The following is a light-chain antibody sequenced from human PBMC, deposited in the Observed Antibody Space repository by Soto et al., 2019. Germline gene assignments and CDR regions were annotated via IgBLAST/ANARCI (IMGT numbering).Light chain of an antibody. Sequence: ERVLTQSPGTLSVSPGERATLSCRASQSVSSKLAWYQQKPGQAPRLLFYGASTGATGIPARFSGSGSETEFTLSISSLQAEEFAVYCCQQYNNWPGTFGQGTKVAIK. V-gene: IGKV3-15*01. CDR2: GAS. J-gene: IGKJ1*01. CDR1: QSVSSK. CDR3: QQYNNWPGT.